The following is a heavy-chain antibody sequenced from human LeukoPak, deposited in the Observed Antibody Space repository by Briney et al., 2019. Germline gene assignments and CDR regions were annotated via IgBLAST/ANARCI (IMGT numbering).Heavy chain of an antibody. D-gene: IGHD6-6*01. CDR3: ARDPTGRIAARKYFDY. CDR2: INPNSGGT. V-gene: IGHV1-2*02. Sequence: GASVKVSCKASGYTFTGYYMHWVRQAPGQGLEWMGWINPNSGGTNYAQKFQGRVTMTRDTSISTAYMELSRLRSDGTAVYYCARDPTGRIAARKYFDYWGQGTLVTVSS. CDR1: GYTFTGYY. J-gene: IGHJ4*02.